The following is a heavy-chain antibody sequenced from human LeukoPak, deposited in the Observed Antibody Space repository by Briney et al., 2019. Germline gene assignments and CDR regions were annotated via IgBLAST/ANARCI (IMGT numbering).Heavy chain of an antibody. V-gene: IGHV5-51*01. Sequence: GESLNISCQGSGYSFTSYWIGWVRQMPGKGLEWMGIMYPVESDTRYSPSFQGQVTISADKSISTVYLQWSSLKASDTAMYCCARHRGMKASIRSGIYYYYMDVWGKGTTVTVSS. CDR3: ARHRGMKASIRSGIYYYYMDV. CDR2: MYPVESDT. CDR1: GYSFTSYW. J-gene: IGHJ6*03. D-gene: IGHD3-16*01.